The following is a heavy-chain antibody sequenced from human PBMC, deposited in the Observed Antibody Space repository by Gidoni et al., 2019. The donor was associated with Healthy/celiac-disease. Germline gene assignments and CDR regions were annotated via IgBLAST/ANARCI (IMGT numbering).Heavy chain of an antibody. CDR3: ASRGVGYCSGGSCYPTPFDI. Sequence: EVQLVQSGAEVQKPGESLKISCTGSGYSFTSYWIGWVRQMPGKGRAWMGFICPGDSDTRYGPSFQGQGTISADKSISTAYLQWSSLKAADTAMYYCASRGVGYCSGGSCYPTPFDIWGQGTMVTVSS. V-gene: IGHV5-51*01. D-gene: IGHD2-15*01. CDR1: GYSFTSYW. CDR2: ICPGDSDT. J-gene: IGHJ3*02.